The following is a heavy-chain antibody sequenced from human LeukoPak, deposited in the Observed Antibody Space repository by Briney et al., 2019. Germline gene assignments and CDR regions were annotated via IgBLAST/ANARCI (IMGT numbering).Heavy chain of an antibody. Sequence: SETLSLTCSVSGFSISGGYFWGWIRQPPGKGLEWIGIVFHSGYTQYNPSFKTRVTLSVDTSKNQFSLSLSSVTAADTAMYYCARVWGLSSHTWFDPWGQGTLVTVSS. CDR3: ARVWGLSSHTWFDP. J-gene: IGHJ5*02. V-gene: IGHV4-38-2*02. CDR1: GFSISGGYF. CDR2: VFHSGYT. D-gene: IGHD3-16*01.